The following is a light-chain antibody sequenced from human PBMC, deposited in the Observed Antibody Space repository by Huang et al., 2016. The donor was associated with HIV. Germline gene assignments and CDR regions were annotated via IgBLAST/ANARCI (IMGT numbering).Light chain of an antibody. CDR1: QSVSSY. CDR2: DVS. V-gene: IGKV3-11*01. CDR3: QHRSNWPSIT. Sequence: EIVLTQSPATLSLSPGERATLSCRASQSVSSYLAWYQQKPGQAPRLLIYDVSNRATGIPPMFSGSGSGTDFTLTISSLEPEDFAVYFCQHRSNWPSITFGQGTRLDIK. J-gene: IGKJ5*01.